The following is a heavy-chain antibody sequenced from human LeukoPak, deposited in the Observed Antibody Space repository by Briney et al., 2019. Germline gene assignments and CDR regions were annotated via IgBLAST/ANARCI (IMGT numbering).Heavy chain of an antibody. D-gene: IGHD3-10*01. CDR1: GYTFTSYD. CDR3: AREMKWFGEFVINNWFDP. Sequence: ASVKVSCKASGYTFTSYDINWVRQAPGQRLEWMGWIYTYNGNTNYAQRLQDRVTMTTDTSTSTAYMELRSLRSDDTAVYYCAREMKWFGEFVINNWFDPWGQGTLVTVSS. CDR2: IYTYNGNT. J-gene: IGHJ5*02. V-gene: IGHV1-18*01.